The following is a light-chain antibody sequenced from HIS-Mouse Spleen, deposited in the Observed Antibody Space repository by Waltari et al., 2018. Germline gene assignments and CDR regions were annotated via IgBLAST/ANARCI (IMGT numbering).Light chain of an antibody. V-gene: IGLV2-23*01. CDR2: EGS. CDR1: SSDVWSYNL. CDR3: CSYAGSSTVV. J-gene: IGLJ2*01. Sequence: QSALTQPASVSGSPGQSITISCTGTSSDVWSYNLVSWYQQHPGKASKLMIYEGSKRPSGVSNRFSGSKSGNTASLTISGLQAEDEADYYCCSYAGSSTVVFGGGTKLTVL.